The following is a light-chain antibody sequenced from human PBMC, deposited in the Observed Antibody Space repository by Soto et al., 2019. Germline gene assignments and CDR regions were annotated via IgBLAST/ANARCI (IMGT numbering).Light chain of an antibody. J-gene: IGLJ2*01. Sequence: SYELTQPPSMSVSPGQTATIACSGDKLGDKYVCWYQQKSGESPILVIYQDTKRPSGIPERFSGSNSGSTATLTISGTQSIDEADYYCQARDGGTVVFGGGTKLTVL. CDR2: QDT. CDR3: QARDGGTVV. CDR1: KLGDKY. V-gene: IGLV3-1*01.